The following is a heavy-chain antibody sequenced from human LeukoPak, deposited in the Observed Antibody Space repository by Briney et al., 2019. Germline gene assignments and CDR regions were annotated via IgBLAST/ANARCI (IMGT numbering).Heavy chain of an antibody. CDR3: TTRTTTTIY. J-gene: IGHJ4*02. D-gene: IGHD1-7*01. CDR1: HFTFTNRW. V-gene: IGHV3-15*07. CDR2: IASNTDGGTT. Sequence: PGGSLRLSCAASHFTFTNRWMNWVRQAPGKGLEWVGRIASNTDGGTTDYAAPVKGRFTISRDDSKNALYLQMNSLKTEDTALYYCTTRTTTTIYWGQGTLVTVPS.